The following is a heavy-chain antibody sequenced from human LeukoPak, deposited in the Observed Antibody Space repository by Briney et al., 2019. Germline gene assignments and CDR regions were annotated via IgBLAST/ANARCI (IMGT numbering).Heavy chain of an antibody. J-gene: IGHJ4*02. CDR2: ISITSKTI. V-gene: IGHV3-48*02. D-gene: IGHD2-15*01. Sequence: PGGSLRLSCEASGFTFGAYLIHWVRQPPGKGLEWVSYISITSKTIKYADSVKGRFTISRDNAKNSLYLQMNSLRDEDTAVYYCARLVGSRSCSGGTCYSDYWGQGTLVTVSS. CDR3: ARLVGSRSCSGGTCYSDY. CDR1: GFTFGAYL.